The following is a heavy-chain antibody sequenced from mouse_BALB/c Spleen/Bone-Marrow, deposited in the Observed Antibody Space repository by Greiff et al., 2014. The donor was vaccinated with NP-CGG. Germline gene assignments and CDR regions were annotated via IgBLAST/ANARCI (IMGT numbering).Heavy chain of an antibody. CDR2: IWAGGST. V-gene: IGHV2-9*02. CDR3: ARPTPRYFAMDY. Sequence: VQRVESGPGLVAPSQSLSITCTVSGFSLTSYGVHWARQPPGKGLEWLGAIWAGGSTNYNSALMSRLSISKDNSKSQVFLKMNSLQTDDTAMYYCARPTPRYFAMDYWGQGTSVTVSS. CDR1: GFSLTSYG. D-gene: IGHD6-1*01. J-gene: IGHJ4*01.